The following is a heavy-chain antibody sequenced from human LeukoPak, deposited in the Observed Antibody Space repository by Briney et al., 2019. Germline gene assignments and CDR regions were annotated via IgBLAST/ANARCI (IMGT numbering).Heavy chain of an antibody. CDR1: GFTFSSYG. CDR3: AKPYYYDSSGYYYAGYFDY. D-gene: IGHD3-22*01. Sequence: GGSLRLSCAASGFTFSSYGMHWVRQAPGKGLEWVAFIRYDGSNKYYADSVKGRFTISRDNSKNTLYLQMNSLRAEDTAVYYCAKPYYYDSSGYYYAGYFDYWGQGTLVTVSS. CDR2: IRYDGSNK. J-gene: IGHJ4*02. V-gene: IGHV3-30*02.